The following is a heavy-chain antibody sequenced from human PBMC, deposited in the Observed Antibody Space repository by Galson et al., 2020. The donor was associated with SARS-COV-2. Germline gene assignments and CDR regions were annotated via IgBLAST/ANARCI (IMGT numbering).Heavy chain of an antibody. Sequence: GGSMRLSCAAAGYTFSDDRMHWVRQQPTKGRVWGSRIKGDGSRIEYEDSVKGRFTIARDNAKNTVFLQMDSLRAEDTAVYYCTRARDAARYYVFWGPVILVTVS. CDR3: TRARDAARYYVF. J-gene: IGHJ4*02. CDR2: IKGDGSRI. V-gene: IGHV3-74*03. D-gene: IGHD6-25*01. CDR1: GYTFSDDR.